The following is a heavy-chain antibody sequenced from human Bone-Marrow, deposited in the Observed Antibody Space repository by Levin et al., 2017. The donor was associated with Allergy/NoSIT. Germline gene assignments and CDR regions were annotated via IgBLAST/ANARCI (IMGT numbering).Heavy chain of an antibody. CDR3: AKGAGSSARDSGTH. CDR2: ISGSGDST. J-gene: IGHJ1*01. CDR1: GFTFSSYG. V-gene: IGHV3-23*01. D-gene: IGHD2-2*01. Sequence: GGSLRLSCAASGFTFSSYGMTWVRQAPGKGLEWVASISGSGDSTFYADSLKGRFTISRDNSKSTLYLRMNSLRAGDTAVYYCAKGAGSSARDSGTHWGQGTLVTVSS.